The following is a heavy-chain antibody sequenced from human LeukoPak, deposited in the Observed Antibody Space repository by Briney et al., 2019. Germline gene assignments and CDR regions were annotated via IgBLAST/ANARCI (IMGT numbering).Heavy chain of an antibody. CDR3: ARYCYSTTCRWLDP. Sequence: PSETLSLTCTVSYGSISSGGYYWSWIRQHPGKGLEWIGYIYYSGSTYYNPSLKSRLTLSLDASKNQFSLRLTSVTAADTAEYYCARYCYSTTCRWLDPWGQGTLVTVSS. V-gene: IGHV4-31*03. CDR2: IYYSGST. D-gene: IGHD2-2*01. J-gene: IGHJ5*02. CDR1: YGSISSGGYY.